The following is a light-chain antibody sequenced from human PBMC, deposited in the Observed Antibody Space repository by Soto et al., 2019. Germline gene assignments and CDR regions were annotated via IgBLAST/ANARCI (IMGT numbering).Light chain of an antibody. CDR3: QQSDSTRST. V-gene: IGKV1-39*01. Sequence: DIQMTQSPSSLSAAVGDRVTITCRASQRISSYLNWYQQKPGKAPKLLIYAASSLQSGVPSRFSGSGSGTKFTLSISSLQPEDFATYYCQQSDSTRSTFGQWNKLEIK. J-gene: IGKJ2*02. CDR1: QRISSY. CDR2: AAS.